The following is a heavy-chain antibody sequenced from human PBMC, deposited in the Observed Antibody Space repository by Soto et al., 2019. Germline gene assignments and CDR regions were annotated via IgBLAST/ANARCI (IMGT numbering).Heavy chain of an antibody. CDR3: ARSMTTVVTLDY. Sequence: SETLSLTCTVSGGSIISSSYYWVLIRQPPGKGLEWIGSIYYSGSTYYNPSLKSRVTISVDTSKNQFSLKLSSVTAADTAVYYCARSMTTVVTLDYWGQGTLVTVSS. J-gene: IGHJ4*02. CDR1: GGSIISSSYY. CDR2: IYYSGST. D-gene: IGHD4-17*01. V-gene: IGHV4-39*01.